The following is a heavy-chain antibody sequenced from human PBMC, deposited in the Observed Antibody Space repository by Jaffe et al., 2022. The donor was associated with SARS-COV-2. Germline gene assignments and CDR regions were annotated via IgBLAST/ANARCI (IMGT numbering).Heavy chain of an antibody. Sequence: EVQLVESGGGLVQPGRSLRLSCAASGFTFDDYAMHWVRQAPGKGLEWVSGISWNSGSIGYADSVKGRFTISRDNAKNSLYLQMNSLRAEDTALYYCARSSIRSGPFDYWGQGTLVTVSS. V-gene: IGHV3-9*01. CDR1: GFTFDDYA. CDR3: ARSSIRSGPFDY. J-gene: IGHJ4*02. CDR2: ISWNSGSI. D-gene: IGHD2-15*01.